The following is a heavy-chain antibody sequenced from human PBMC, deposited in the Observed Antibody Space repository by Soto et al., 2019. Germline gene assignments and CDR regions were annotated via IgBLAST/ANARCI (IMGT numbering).Heavy chain of an antibody. J-gene: IGHJ6*02. CDR2: IKQDGSEK. V-gene: IGHV3-7*01. D-gene: IGHD2-15*01. CDR1: GFRFSSYW. Sequence: DVQLVESGGGLVQPGGSLRLSCVASGFRFSSYWMNWVRQAPGKGLEWVANIKQDGSEKYHVDSVKGRFTISRDNAKNSVYLQMNSLRVEDTAVYYCARGSDTVCDVWGQGTTVTVSS. CDR3: ARGSDTVCDV.